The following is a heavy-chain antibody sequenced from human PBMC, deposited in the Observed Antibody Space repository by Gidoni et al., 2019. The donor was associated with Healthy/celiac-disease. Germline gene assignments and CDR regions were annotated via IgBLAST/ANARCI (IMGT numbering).Heavy chain of an antibody. V-gene: IGHV3-48*04. J-gene: IGHJ4*02. D-gene: IGHD3-10*01. CDR2: ISSSISTI. CDR1: GFTFSSYS. CDR3: ARDVLLWFGELDGNY. Sequence: EVQLVESGGGLVQPGGSLRLSCAASGFTFSSYSMNWVRQAPGKGLEWVSYISSSISTIYYADSVKGRFTISRDNAKNSLYLQMNSLRAEDTAVYYCARDVLLWFGELDGNYWGQGTLVTVSS.